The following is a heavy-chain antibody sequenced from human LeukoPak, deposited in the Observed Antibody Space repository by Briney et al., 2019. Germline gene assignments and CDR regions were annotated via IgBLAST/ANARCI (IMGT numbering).Heavy chain of an antibody. CDR2: ISGDGGST. D-gene: IGHD6-19*01. CDR3: AKDISSSGEDY. CDR1: GFAFDDYA. J-gene: IGHJ4*02. Sequence: PGGSLRLSCAASGFAFDDYAMHWVRQAPGKGLGWVSLISGDGGSTYYVDSVKGRFTISRDNSKNSLYLQMNSLRTEDTALYYCAKDISSSGEDYWGQGTLVTVSS. V-gene: IGHV3-43*02.